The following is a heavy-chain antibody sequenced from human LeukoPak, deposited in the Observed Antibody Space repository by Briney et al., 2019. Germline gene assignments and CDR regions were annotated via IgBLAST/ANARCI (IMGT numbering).Heavy chain of an antibody. D-gene: IGHD3-3*01. Sequence: SQTLSLTCTVSGGSISSGDYYWSWIRQPPGKGLERIGYIYYSGSTYYNPSLKSRVTISVDTSKNQFSLKLSSVTAADTAVYYCASMYDFWSGYYYWGQGTLVTVSS. V-gene: IGHV4-30-4*08. CDR1: GGSISSGDYY. J-gene: IGHJ4*02. CDR2: IYYSGST. CDR3: ASMYDFWSGYYY.